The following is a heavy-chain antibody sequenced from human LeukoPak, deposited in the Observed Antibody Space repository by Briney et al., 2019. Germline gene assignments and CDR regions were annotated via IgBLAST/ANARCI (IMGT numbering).Heavy chain of an antibody. CDR1: GFTFSSYG. Sequence: GGSLRLSCAASGFTFSSYGMHWVRQAPGKGLEWVAVISYDGSNKYYADSVKGRFTISGDNSKNTLYLQMNSLRAEDTAVYYCASSNNWGPPTHWGQGTLVTVSS. D-gene: IGHD7-27*01. V-gene: IGHV3-30*03. CDR2: ISYDGSNK. J-gene: IGHJ4*02. CDR3: ASSNNWGPPTH.